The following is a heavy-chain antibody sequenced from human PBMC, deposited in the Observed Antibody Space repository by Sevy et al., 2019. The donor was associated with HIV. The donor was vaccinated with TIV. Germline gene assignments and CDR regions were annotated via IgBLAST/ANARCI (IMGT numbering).Heavy chain of an antibody. D-gene: IGHD2-15*01. CDR2: IHTDGTYT. V-gene: IGHV3-74*01. CDR1: GFTFSIYW. CDR3: ARDFGGHFDD. J-gene: IGHJ4*02. Sequence: GGSLRLSCAASGFTFSIYWMHWVRQAPGKGLVWVSHIHTDGTYTNYADSVRGRFTISRDNAKNTLYLQMNSLRGDETAVYYCARDFGGHFDDWGQGTLVTVSS.